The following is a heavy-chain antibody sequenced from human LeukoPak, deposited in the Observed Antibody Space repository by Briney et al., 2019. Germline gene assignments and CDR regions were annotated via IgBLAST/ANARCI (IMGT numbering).Heavy chain of an antibody. CDR3: ARESAGGYSYGYNDY. D-gene: IGHD5-18*01. CDR2: IKQDGSEK. V-gene: IGHV3-7*03. J-gene: IGHJ4*02. CDR1: GFTFSSYA. Sequence: GGSLRLSCAASGFTFSSYAMHWVRQAPGKGLEWVANIKQDGSEKYYVDSVKGRFTISRDNAKNSLYLQMNSLRSEDTAVYYCARESAGGYSYGYNDYWGQGTLVTVSS.